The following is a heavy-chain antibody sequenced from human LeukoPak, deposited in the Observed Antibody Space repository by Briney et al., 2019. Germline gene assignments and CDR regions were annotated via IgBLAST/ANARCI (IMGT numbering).Heavy chain of an antibody. J-gene: IGHJ6*02. V-gene: IGHV3-23*01. CDR1: GFTFSSYA. CDR2: ISGSGGST. D-gene: IGHD1-20*01. CDR3: AKTPDNYYYYYGMDV. Sequence: GGSLRLSCAAPGFTFSSYAMSWVRQAPGKGLEWVSAISGSGGSTYYADSVKGRFTISRDNSKNTLYLQMNSLRAEDTAVYYCAKTPDNYYYYYGMDVWGQGTTVTVSS.